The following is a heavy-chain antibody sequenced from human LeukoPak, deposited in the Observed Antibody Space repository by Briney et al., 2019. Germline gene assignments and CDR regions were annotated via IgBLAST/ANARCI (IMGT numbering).Heavy chain of an antibody. CDR1: GGSISTSNYY. CDR2: IFYSGGT. J-gene: IGHJ3*02. CDR3: AKSNVYVLVDI. V-gene: IGHV4-39*07. Sequence: SETLSLTCTVSGGSISTSNYYWGWIRQPPGKGLEWIGNIFYSGGTYYSPSVKSRVTISLDTSRNQFSLKLNSVTAADTAVYTCAKSNVYVLVDIWAQGTMVPVSS. D-gene: IGHD3/OR15-3a*01.